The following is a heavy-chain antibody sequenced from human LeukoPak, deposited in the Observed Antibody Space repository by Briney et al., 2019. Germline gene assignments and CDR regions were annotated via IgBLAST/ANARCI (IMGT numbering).Heavy chain of an antibody. D-gene: IGHD5-24*01. CDR3: GRDTGDGYNSYFDY. CDR2: ISSDGSRT. CDR1: GFTFSTYW. V-gene: IGHV3-74*01. Sequence: GGSLRLSCAASGFTFSTYWIHWLRQTPGKGLVWVSRISSDGSRTTYADSVKGRFTISRDNAKNTVYLQRNSLRAEDTAVYYCGRDTGDGYNSYFDYWGQGTMVTVSA. J-gene: IGHJ4*02.